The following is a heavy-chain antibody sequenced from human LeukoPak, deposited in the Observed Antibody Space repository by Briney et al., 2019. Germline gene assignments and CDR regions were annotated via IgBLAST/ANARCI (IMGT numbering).Heavy chain of an antibody. J-gene: IGHJ5*02. Sequence: SETLSLTCTVSGGSISSSSYYWGWIRQPPRKGLEWIGIIYYSGSTYYNPSLKSRLTISVDTSKNQFSLKLSSVTATDTAVYYCASRGYCSSTSCYEYWFDPWGQGTLVTVSS. V-gene: IGHV4-39*01. D-gene: IGHD2-2*01. CDR1: GGSISSSSYY. CDR3: ASRGYCSSTSCYEYWFDP. CDR2: IYYSGST.